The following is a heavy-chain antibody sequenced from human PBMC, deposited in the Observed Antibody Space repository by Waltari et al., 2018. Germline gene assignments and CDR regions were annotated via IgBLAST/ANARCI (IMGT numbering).Heavy chain of an antibody. CDR3: ARHGYYDFWSGYLINWFDP. Sequence: QVQLQESGPGLVKPSETLSLTCAVSGYSISSGYYWGWLRQPPGTGLEWIGSIYHSGSTHYNPSLKRRVTISVDTSKNQFSLKLSSVTAADTAVYYCARHGYYDFWSGYLINWFDPWGQGTLVTVSS. CDR2: IYHSGST. CDR1: GYSISSGYY. D-gene: IGHD3-3*01. J-gene: IGHJ5*02. V-gene: IGHV4-38-2*01.